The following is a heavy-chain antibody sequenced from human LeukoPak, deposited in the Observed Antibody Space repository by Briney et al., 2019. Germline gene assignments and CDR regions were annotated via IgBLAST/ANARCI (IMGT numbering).Heavy chain of an antibody. Sequence: SETLSLTCTVSGGSISSYYWSWIRQPPGKGLEWIGYIYNSGGTNYNPSLKSRVTISVDTSKNQFSLKLSSVTAADTAVYYCARGHVGSYAYYYYYGMDVWGQGTTVTVSS. CDR1: GGSISSYY. V-gene: IGHV4-59*01. CDR3: ARGHVGSYAYYYYYGMDV. CDR2: IYNSGGT. J-gene: IGHJ6*02. D-gene: IGHD2-8*01.